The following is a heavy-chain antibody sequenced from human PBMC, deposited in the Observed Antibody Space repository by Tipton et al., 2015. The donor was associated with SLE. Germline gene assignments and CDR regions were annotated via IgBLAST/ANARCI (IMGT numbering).Heavy chain of an antibody. CDR2: INHGGST. CDR3: ARGSSLAAFDI. Sequence: TLSLTCAVYGGSFSGYYWSWIRQPPGKGLEWIGEINHGGSTNYNPSLKSRVTISVDMSKNQFSLKLSSVTAADTAVYYCARGSSLAAFDIWGQGTMVTVSS. J-gene: IGHJ3*02. CDR1: GGSFSGYY. V-gene: IGHV4-34*01.